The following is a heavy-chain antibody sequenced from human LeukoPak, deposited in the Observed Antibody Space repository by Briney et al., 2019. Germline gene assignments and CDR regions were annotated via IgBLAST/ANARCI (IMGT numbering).Heavy chain of an antibody. D-gene: IGHD2-2*01. Sequence: GGSLRLSCAASGFTFSSYGMHWVRQAPGKGLEWVAVISYDGSNKYYADSVKGRFTISRDNSKNTLYLQMNSLRAEDTAVYYCAKKLGYCSSTSCYFFRHYYYGMDVWGQGTTVTVSS. CDR3: AKKLGYCSSTSCYFFRHYYYGMDV. J-gene: IGHJ6*02. CDR2: ISYDGSNK. CDR1: GFTFSSYG. V-gene: IGHV3-30*18.